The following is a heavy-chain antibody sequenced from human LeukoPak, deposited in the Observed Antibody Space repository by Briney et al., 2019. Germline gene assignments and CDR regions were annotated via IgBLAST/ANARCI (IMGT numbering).Heavy chain of an antibody. CDR2: IYHSGST. Sequence: SETLSLTCAVSGGSISSGGYSWSWIRQPPGKGLEWIGYIYHSGSTYYNPSLKSRVTISVDRSKNQFSLKLSSVTAADMAVYYCASGYCSGGSCYAIDYWGQGTLVTVSS. V-gene: IGHV4-30-2*01. J-gene: IGHJ4*02. CDR1: GGSISSGGYS. D-gene: IGHD2-15*01. CDR3: ASGYCSGGSCYAIDY.